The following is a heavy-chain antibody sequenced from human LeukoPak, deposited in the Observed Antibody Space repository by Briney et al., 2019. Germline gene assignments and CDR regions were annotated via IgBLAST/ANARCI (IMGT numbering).Heavy chain of an antibody. Sequence: GGSLRLSCTASGFTFNGYSVNCVRQAPGKGLEWVSSISTSSSYIYYADSVKGRFTIPRNNPKNSLYLQMNSLRAEDTAVYYCARNRGDPSYFDYWGQGTLVTVSS. J-gene: IGHJ4*02. CDR2: ISTSSSYI. CDR3: ARNRGDPSYFDY. D-gene: IGHD4-17*01. CDR1: GFTFNGYS. V-gene: IGHV3-21*01.